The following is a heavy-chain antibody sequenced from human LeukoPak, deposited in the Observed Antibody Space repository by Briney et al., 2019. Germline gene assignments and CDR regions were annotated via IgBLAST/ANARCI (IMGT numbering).Heavy chain of an antibody. D-gene: IGHD3-10*01. CDR2: ISGSGGST. Sequence: GGSLRLSCAASGFTFSSYAMSWVRQAPGKGLEWVSAISGSGGSTYYADSVKGRFTISRDNSKNTLYLQMNSLRAEDTAVYYCAKDQGGLEQLLWFGELLERGGFDYWGQGTLVTVSS. CDR1: GFTFSSYA. V-gene: IGHV3-23*01. CDR3: AKDQGGLEQLLWFGELLERGGFDY. J-gene: IGHJ4*02.